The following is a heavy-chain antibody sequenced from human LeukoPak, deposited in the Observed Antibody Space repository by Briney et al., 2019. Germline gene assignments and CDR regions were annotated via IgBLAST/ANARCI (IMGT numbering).Heavy chain of an antibody. D-gene: IGHD3-22*01. J-gene: IGHJ5*02. CDR1: GFTFSSYG. CDR2: ISGSGDRT. Sequence: GGSLRLSCAASGFTFSSYGMSWVRQAPGKGLEWVSAISGSGDRTYYADSVKGRFTISRDNSKNTLYPQMNSLRAEDTAVYYCAKPPGSSGYYYNWFDPWGQGTLVTVSS. CDR3: AKPPGSSGYYYNWFDP. V-gene: IGHV3-23*01.